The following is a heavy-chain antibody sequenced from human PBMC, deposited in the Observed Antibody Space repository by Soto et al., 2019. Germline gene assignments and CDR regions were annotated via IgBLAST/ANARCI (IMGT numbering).Heavy chain of an antibody. CDR3: AKPRFTFGGVIVYYFDY. CDR1: GFTFNNYA. CDR2: VSGNGRVT. D-gene: IGHD3-16*02. Sequence: PGGSLRLSCVASGFTFNNYAMNWVRQAPGKGLEWVSTVSGNGRVTYYADSVKGRFTISRDNAKNSLFLQMNSLRAEDTALYYCAKPRFTFGGVIVYYFDYWGQGSLVTVSS. J-gene: IGHJ4*02. V-gene: IGHV3-23*01.